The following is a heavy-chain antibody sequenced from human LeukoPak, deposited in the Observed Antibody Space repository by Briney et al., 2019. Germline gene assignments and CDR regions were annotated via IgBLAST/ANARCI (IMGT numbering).Heavy chain of an antibody. D-gene: IGHD4-11*01. CDR3: ARASVTYYYYYYMDV. V-gene: IGHV4-59*01. Sequence: SETLSLTCTVSGGSITNYWTWIRQPPGKGLEWIGYIHYSGSTNYNPSLKSRVTISVDTSKNQFSLKLSSVTAADTAVYYCARASVTYYYYYYMDVWGKGTTVTVSS. CDR2: IHYSGST. CDR1: GGSITNY. J-gene: IGHJ6*03.